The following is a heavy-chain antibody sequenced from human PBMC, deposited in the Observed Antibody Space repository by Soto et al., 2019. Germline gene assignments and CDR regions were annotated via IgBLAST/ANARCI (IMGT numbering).Heavy chain of an antibody. D-gene: IGHD3-10*01. V-gene: IGHV3-30*18. J-gene: IGHJ6*03. CDR2: ISYDGSNK. CDR3: SKDRGFYYMDV. Sequence: VQLVESGGGVVQPGRSLRLSCAASGFTFSSYGMHWVRQAPGKGLEWVAVISYDGSNKYYADSVKGRFTISRDNSKNTLYLQINSLRAEDTAVYYCSKDRGFYYMDVWGKGTSVTVSS. CDR1: GFTFSSYG.